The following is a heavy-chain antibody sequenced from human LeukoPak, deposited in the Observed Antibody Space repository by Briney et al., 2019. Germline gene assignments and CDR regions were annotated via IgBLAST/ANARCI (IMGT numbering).Heavy chain of an antibody. D-gene: IGHD5-24*01. V-gene: IGHV3-23*01. CDR1: GFTFSSYG. CDR3: AREKDGYNGFDY. Sequence: GGTLRLSCAASGFTFSSYGMSWVRQAPGKGLEWVSAISGSGGSTYYADSVKGRFTISRDNAKNSLYLQMNSLRAEDTAVYYCAREKDGYNGFDYWGQGTLVTVSS. CDR2: ISGSGGST. J-gene: IGHJ4*02.